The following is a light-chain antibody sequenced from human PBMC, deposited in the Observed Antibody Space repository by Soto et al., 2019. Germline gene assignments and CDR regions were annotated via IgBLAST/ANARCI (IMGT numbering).Light chain of an antibody. V-gene: IGKV1-5*03. CDR3: QQYNGYSPIT. CDR1: QSISDW. CDR2: KAS. J-gene: IGKJ3*01. Sequence: DIPMTQSPSTLSASVGDRVIIICRASQSISDWLAWYQQKPGKAPKLLIYKASRLETGVPSRFSGSGSGTEFTLTISSLQPDDFATYYCQQYNGYSPITFGPGTKLDVK.